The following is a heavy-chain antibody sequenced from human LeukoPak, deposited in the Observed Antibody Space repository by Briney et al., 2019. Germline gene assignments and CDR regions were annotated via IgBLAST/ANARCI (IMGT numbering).Heavy chain of an antibody. V-gene: IGHV4-59*01. CDR3: ARVAGKNWFDP. CDR1: GGSISSYY. CDR2: IYYSGST. D-gene: IGHD6-19*01. Sequence: PSETLSLTCTVSGGSISSYYWSWIRQPPGKGLGWIGYIYYSGSTNYNPSLKSRVTISVDTSKNQFSLKLSSVTAADTAVYYCARVAGKNWFDPWGQGTLVTVSS. J-gene: IGHJ5*02.